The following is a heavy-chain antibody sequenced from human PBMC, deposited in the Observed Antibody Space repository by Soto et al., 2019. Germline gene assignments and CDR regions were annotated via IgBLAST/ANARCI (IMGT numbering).Heavy chain of an antibody. V-gene: IGHV4-59*08. J-gene: IGHJ3*02. CDR3: GRLFGWELPSGALDI. CDR1: DGSISGYF. D-gene: IGHD1-26*01. Sequence: SETLSLTCTVSDGSISGYFWSWIRQPPGKGLEWIGYIYYSGSTNYNPSLKSRVTISVDTSKNQFSLKLSSVTAADTAVYYCGRLFGWELPSGALDIWGQGTMVTVSS. CDR2: IYYSGST.